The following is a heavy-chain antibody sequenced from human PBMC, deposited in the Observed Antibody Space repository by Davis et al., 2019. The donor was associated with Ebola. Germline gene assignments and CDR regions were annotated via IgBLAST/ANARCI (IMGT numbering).Heavy chain of an antibody. D-gene: IGHD3-16*01. V-gene: IGHV3-33*08. CDR1: GLTFSSYA. Sequence: PGGSLRLSCAASGLTFSSYAMNWVRQAPGKGLEWVAVIWFDGSKKDYADSVKGRFTISRDDSKKEVYLEMSRLRAEDTAVYYCATGDYYDGEGYNRWGQGTLVTVSS. CDR3: ATGDYYDGEGYNR. J-gene: IGHJ5*02. CDR2: IWFDGSKK.